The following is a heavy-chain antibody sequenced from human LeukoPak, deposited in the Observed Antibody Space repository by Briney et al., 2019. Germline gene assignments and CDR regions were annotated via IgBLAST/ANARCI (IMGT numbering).Heavy chain of an antibody. CDR2: INHSGNT. CDR3: ARADTLSYYFDY. V-gene: IGHV4-34*01. D-gene: IGHD3-16*02. Sequence: SETLSLTCAVYGGSFSGYYWSWIRQPPGKGLEWIGEINHSGNTNYNPSLKSRVTISVDTSKNQFSLKLSSVTAADTAVYYCARADTLSYYFDYWGQGTLVTVSS. J-gene: IGHJ4*02. CDR1: GGSFSGYY.